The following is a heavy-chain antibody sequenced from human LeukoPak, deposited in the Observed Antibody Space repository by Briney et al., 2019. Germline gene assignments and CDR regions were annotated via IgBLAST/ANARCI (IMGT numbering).Heavy chain of an antibody. CDR1: GFNLNTYA. CDR2: IGSDGGGI. Sequence: GGPLRLSCPASGFNLNTYAMTWVRQPPGKGLKWVSVIGSDGGGIQYADSVKGRFSISRDNSKNTSYLQMNSLRTEDTAIYYCAKYAPPTTVVARFFDSWGQGSLVSVSS. CDR3: AKYAPPTTVVARFFDS. J-gene: IGHJ4*02. V-gene: IGHV3-23*01. D-gene: IGHD2-15*01.